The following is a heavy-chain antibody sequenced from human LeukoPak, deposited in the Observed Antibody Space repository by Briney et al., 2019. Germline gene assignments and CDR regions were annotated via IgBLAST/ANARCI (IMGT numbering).Heavy chain of an antibody. D-gene: IGHD2-2*01. CDR3: ARDLSYCTITSCSYYYYGMDV. CDR2: ISSSGGTI. J-gene: IGHJ6*02. Sequence: GGSLRLSCSASGFTFSSYEMNWVRQAPGKGLEWVSYISSSGGTIYYADSVKGRFTISRDNAKNSLYLQMNSLRAGDTAVYYCARDLSYCTITSCSYYYYGMDVWGRGTTVTVSS. V-gene: IGHV3-48*03. CDR1: GFTFSSYE.